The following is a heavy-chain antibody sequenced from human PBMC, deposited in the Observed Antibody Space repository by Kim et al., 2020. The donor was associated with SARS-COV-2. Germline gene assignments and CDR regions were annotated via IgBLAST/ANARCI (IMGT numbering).Heavy chain of an antibody. D-gene: IGHD2-21*02. CDR2: LFYSGSA. Sequence: SETLSLTCSVSGGSVTNNYWGWLRQPPGKGLEWIASLFYSGSALYNPSLRGRVSISISTSRKQISLKLDSVTAADTAIYYCVRQLSTDVTFYNFDDWGPG. V-gene: IGHV4-59*08. CDR1: GGSVTNNY. J-gene: IGHJ4*02. CDR3: VRQLSTDVTFYNFDD.